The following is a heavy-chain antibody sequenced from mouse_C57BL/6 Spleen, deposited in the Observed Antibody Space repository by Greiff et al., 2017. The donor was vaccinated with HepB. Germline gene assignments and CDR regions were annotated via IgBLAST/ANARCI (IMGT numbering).Heavy chain of an antibody. CDR3: ARRNYGSSYRYFDV. J-gene: IGHJ1*03. CDR2: INPSNGGT. CDR1: GYTFTSYW. Sequence: QVHVKQSGTELVKPGASVKLSCKASGYTFTSYWMHWVKQRPGQGLEWIGNINPSNGGTNYNEKFKSKATLTVDKSSSTAYMQLSSLTSEDSAVYYCARRNYGSSYRYFDVWGTGTTVTVSS. D-gene: IGHD1-1*01. V-gene: IGHV1-53*01.